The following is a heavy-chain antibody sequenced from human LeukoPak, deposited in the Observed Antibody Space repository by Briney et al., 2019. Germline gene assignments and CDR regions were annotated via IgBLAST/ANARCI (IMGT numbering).Heavy chain of an antibody. CDR2: IYNSGSA. CDR1: GDSVSSGGYH. Sequence: SETLSLTCTVSGDSVSSGGYHWSWIRQPPGKGLEWIGQIYNSGSANYNPSLKSRVTISLDTSKNQFSLKLSSVTSADTAVYYCASDRNPDGMDVWGQGTTVTVSS. J-gene: IGHJ6*02. CDR3: ASDRNPDGMDV. V-gene: IGHV4-61*08. D-gene: IGHD1-14*01.